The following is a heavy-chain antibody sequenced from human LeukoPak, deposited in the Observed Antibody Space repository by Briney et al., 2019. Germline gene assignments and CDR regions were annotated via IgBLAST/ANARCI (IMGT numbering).Heavy chain of an antibody. CDR3: ARGYYDYVWGTYRLNWFDP. V-gene: IGHV6-1*01. CDR1: GDSVSSNSAA. D-gene: IGHD3-16*02. Sequence: SQTLSLTCAISGDSVSSNSAAWNWIRQSPSRGLEWLGRTYYRSKWYNDYAVSVRSRITINSDTSKNQFSLQLSSVTPEDTAVYYCARGYYDYVWGTYRLNWFDPWGQGTLVTVSS. CDR2: TYYRSKWYN. J-gene: IGHJ5*02.